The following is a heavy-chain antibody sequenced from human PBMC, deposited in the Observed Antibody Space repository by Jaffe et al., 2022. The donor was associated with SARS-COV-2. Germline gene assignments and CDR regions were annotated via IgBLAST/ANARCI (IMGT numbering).Heavy chain of an antibody. V-gene: IGHV4-61*02. Sequence: QVQLQESGPGLVKPSQTLSLTCTVSGGSISSGSYYWSWIRQPAGKGLEWIGRIYTSGSTNYNPSLKSRVTISVDTSKNQFSLKLSSVTAADTAVYYCAREDAGDPKARFYYYYGMDVWGQGTTVTVSS. CDR3: AREDAGDPKARFYYYYGMDV. D-gene: IGHD2-21*02. CDR1: GGSISSGSYY. CDR2: IYTSGST. J-gene: IGHJ6*02.